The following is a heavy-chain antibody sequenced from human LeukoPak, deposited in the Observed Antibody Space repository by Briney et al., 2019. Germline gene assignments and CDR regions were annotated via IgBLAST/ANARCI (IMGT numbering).Heavy chain of an antibody. V-gene: IGHV4-39*07. CDR2: MYYSGST. Sequence: RSSETLSLTCTVSGYSISSSGYYWGWIRQPPGKGLEWIGSMYYSGSTYYNPSLKSRVTISVDTSKNHFSLKLSSVTAADTAVYYCARDFRGGYDFWSGYYTPYYFDYWGQGTLVTVSP. D-gene: IGHD3-3*01. CDR3: ARDFRGGYDFWSGYYTPYYFDY. J-gene: IGHJ4*02. CDR1: GYSISSSGYY.